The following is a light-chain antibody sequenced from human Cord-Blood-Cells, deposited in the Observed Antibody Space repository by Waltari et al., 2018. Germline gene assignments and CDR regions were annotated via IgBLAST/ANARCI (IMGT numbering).Light chain of an antibody. J-gene: IGLJ2*01. CDR3: SSYTSSSTVV. CDR2: YVS. V-gene: IGLV2-14*01. CDR1: SSDVGGYTS. Sequence: QSALTQPASVSGSPGQSITISCTGTSSDVGGYTSVSWSQQHPGKAPKLMSYYVSNRPTGVSNRFSGSKSGNTASLTISWLQAEDEADYYCSSYTSSSTVVFGGETKLTVL.